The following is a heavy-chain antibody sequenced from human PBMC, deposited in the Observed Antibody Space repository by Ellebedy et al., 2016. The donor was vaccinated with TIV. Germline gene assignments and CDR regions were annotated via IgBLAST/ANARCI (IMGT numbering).Heavy chain of an antibody. CDR1: GFTFSIYA. V-gene: IGHV3-23*01. CDR3: AKTGFYYYYGMDV. Sequence: PGGSLRLSCAASGFTFSIYAMSWVRQAPGKGLEWVSLISGSGDRTYYADSVKGRFTISRDNSKDTLYVQMNSLRAEDTAIYYCAKTGFYYYYGMDVWGQGTTVTVSS. CDR2: ISGSGDRT. J-gene: IGHJ6*02.